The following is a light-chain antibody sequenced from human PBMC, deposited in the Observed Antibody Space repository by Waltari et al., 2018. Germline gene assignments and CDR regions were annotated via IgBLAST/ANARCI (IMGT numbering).Light chain of an antibody. CDR2: TND. J-gene: IGLJ3*02. V-gene: IGLV1-44*01. Sequence: QSVLTQPPSASGTPGQRVTISCSGNTSNIGYNTLNWYQQLPGTAPRLLIHTNDQRPSGVPDRFSGSKSGTSASLVISGLQSEDEADYYCAAWDDSLTGFWVFGGGTKLTVL. CDR3: AAWDDSLTGFWV. CDR1: TSNIGYNT.